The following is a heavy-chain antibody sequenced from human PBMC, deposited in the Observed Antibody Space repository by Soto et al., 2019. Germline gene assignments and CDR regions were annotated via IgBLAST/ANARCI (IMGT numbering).Heavy chain of an antibody. J-gene: IGHJ6*02. V-gene: IGHV4-34*01. CDR1: GGSFSGYY. CDR2: INHSGST. Sequence: SETLSLTXAVYGGSFSGYYWSWIRQPPGKGLEWIGEINHSGSTNYNPSLKSRVTISVDTSKNQFSLKLSSVTAADTAVYYCARGVITVVRGVINLAYYYYGMDVWGQGTTVTVSS. CDR3: ARGVITVVRGVINLAYYYYGMDV. D-gene: IGHD3-10*01.